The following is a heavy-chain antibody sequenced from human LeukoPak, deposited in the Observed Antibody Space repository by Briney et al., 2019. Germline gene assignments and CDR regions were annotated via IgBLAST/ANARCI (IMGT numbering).Heavy chain of an antibody. J-gene: IGHJ5*02. V-gene: IGHV3-48*01. CDR1: GFSFSTYT. CDR3: AREDCSGGSCYSRKLNWFDP. CDR2: ISSSTGTI. Sequence: GGSLRLSCAASGFSFSTYTMNWVRQAPGKGLEWVSYISSSTGTIYYADSVKGRFTISRDNAKNSLYLQMNSLRAEDTAVYYCAREDCSGGSCYSRKLNWFDPGAREPWSPSPQ. D-gene: IGHD2-15*01.